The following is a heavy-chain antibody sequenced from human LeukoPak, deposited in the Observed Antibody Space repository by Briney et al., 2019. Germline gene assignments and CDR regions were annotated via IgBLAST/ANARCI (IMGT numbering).Heavy chain of an antibody. CDR2: MNPDSGDT. CDR1: RSIFTNYN. D-gene: IGHD3-22*01. CDR3: ARGAYYGSAWYNWVDP. V-gene: IGHV1-8*01. Sequence: ASVKVSCTPSRSIFTNYNINWVRQATGRGLEWVGWMNPDSGDTSYAQKVQGRITMTRDTSTNTVYLELSSLKFEDTATYYCARGAYYGSAWYNWVDPWGQGTQVTVFS. J-gene: IGHJ5*02.